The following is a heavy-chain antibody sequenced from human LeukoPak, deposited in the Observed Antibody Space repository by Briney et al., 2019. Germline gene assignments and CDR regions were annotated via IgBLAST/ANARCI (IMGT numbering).Heavy chain of an antibody. CDR1: GFTFSSYS. V-gene: IGHV3-30*03. CDR2: ISYDGSNK. D-gene: IGHD5-12*01. Sequence: GGSLRLSCAASGFTFSSYSMNWVRQAPGKGLEWVAVISYDGSNKYYADSVKGRFTISRDNSKNTLYLQMNSLRAEDTAVYYCASPPYSGYDFHWGQGTLVTVSS. J-gene: IGHJ4*02. CDR3: ASPPYSGYDFH.